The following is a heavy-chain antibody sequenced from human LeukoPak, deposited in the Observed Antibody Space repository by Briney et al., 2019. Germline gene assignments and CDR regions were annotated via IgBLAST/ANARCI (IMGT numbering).Heavy chain of an antibody. CDR1: GFTFGDYA. V-gene: IGHV3-49*04. Sequence: GGSLRPSCTGSGFTFGDYAMNWVRQAPGKGLEWVGFIRSKNYGGTTEYAASVKGRFTISRDDSKSIAYLQMNSLKTEDTAVYYCTRVIVATKDYWGQGTLVAVSS. CDR3: TRVIVATKDY. J-gene: IGHJ4*02. D-gene: IGHD5-12*01. CDR2: IRSKNYGGTT.